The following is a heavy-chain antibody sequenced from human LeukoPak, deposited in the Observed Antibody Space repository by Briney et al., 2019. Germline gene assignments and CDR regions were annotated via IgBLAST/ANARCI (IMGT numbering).Heavy chain of an antibody. CDR1: GFTFSSYG. J-gene: IGHJ6*02. CDR3: ARAPVRITIFGVERYGMDV. CDR2: IWYDGSNK. D-gene: IGHD3-3*01. V-gene: IGHV3-33*01. Sequence: PGRSLRLSCAASGFTFSSYGMHWVRQAPGKGLEWVAVIWYDGSNKYYADSVKGRFTISRDNSKNTLYLQMNSLRAEDTAVYYCARAPVRITIFGVERYGMDVWGQGTTVTVSS.